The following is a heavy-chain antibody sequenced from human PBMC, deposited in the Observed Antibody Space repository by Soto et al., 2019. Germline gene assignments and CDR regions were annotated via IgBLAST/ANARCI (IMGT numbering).Heavy chain of an antibody. V-gene: IGHV2-70*04. D-gene: IGHD3-10*01. J-gene: IGHJ4*02. CDR2: IDWDDDK. CDR3: VRMKPTMVRGVIINSYFDY. CDR1: GFSLSSSGMR. Sequence: SGPTLVNPTQTLTLTCTLSGFSLSSSGMRVSWIRQPPGKALEWLARIDWDDDKYYSTSLRTRLTISKDTSKNQVVLTMTNMDPVDTATYYCVRMKPTMVRGVIINSYFDYWGQGILVTVSS.